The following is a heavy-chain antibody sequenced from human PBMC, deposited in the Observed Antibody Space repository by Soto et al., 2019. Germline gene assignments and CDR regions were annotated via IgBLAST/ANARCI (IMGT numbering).Heavy chain of an antibody. V-gene: IGHV3-15*01. J-gene: IGHJ3*02. D-gene: IGHD3-16*02. CDR1: GFTFSNAW. CDR3: TTSEPVIYDYVWGSYRTYDAFDI. Sequence: RLSCAASGFTFSNAWMSWVRQAPGKGLEWVGRIKSKTDGGTTDYAAPVKGRFTISRDDSKNTLYLQMNSLKTEDTAVYYCTTSEPVIYDYVWGSYRTYDAFDIWGQGTMVTVSS. CDR2: IKSKTDGGTT.